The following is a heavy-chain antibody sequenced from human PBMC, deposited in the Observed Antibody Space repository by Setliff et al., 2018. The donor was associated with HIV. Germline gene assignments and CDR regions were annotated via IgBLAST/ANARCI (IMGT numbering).Heavy chain of an antibody. Sequence: SETLSLTCSVSGDSISSYYWSWIRQRPGKGLEWIGFIYASGTTNYNPSLKSRVTISVDTSKNQFSLKLSSVTAADTAVYYCASYDILTGYYGHYFDYWGQGTLVTVSS. CDR2: IYASGTT. V-gene: IGHV4-4*08. CDR3: ASYDILTGYYGHYFDY. D-gene: IGHD3-9*01. CDR1: GDSISSYY. J-gene: IGHJ4*02.